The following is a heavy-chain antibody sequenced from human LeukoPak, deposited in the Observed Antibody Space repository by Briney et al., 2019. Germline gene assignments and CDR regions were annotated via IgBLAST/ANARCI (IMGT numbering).Heavy chain of an antibody. CDR3: ASGRQLGY. V-gene: IGHV3-7*01. CDR1: GFTFSNYW. D-gene: IGHD6-13*01. J-gene: IGHJ4*02. CDR2: IKEDGSEK. Sequence: GGSLSLSCAASGFTFSNYWMSWVRQAPGKGLEWVANIKEDGSEKYYVDSVKGRFTISRDNARNSLYLQMNSLRAEDTAVYYCASGRQLGYWGQGTLVTVSS.